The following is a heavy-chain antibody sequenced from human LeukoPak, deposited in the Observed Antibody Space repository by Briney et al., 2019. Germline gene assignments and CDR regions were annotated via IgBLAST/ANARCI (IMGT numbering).Heavy chain of an antibody. CDR1: AGSITSYY. CDR3: AREGTAGANLNWFDP. Sequence: SETLSLTCTVSAGSITSYYWSWIRQPPGKGLEWIGYISYSGSTNFNPSLKSRFTISVDTSKNQFSLKLSSVTAADTAVYYCAREGTAGANLNWFDPWGQGTLVTVSS. D-gene: IGHD1-1*01. V-gene: IGHV4-59*01. J-gene: IGHJ5*02. CDR2: ISYSGST.